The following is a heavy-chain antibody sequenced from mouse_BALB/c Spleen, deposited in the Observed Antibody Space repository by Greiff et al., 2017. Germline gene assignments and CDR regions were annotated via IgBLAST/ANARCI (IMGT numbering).Heavy chain of an antibody. CDR3: ARRPITRAMDY. J-gene: IGHJ4*01. CDR2: IYPGDGDT. V-gene: IGHV1-80*01. CDR1: GYAFSSYW. D-gene: IGHD2-4*01. Sequence: QVQLQQSGAELVRPGSSVKISCKASGYAFSSYWMNWVKQRPGQGLEWIGQIYPGDGDTNYNGKFKGKATLTADKSSSTAYMQLSSLKSEDSAVYFCARRPITRAMDYWGQGTSVTVSS.